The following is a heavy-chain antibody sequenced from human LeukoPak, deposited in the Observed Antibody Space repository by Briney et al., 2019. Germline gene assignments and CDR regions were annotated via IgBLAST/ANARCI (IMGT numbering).Heavy chain of an antibody. Sequence: GGSLRLSCAASGFTFSSYAMSWVRQAPGKGLEWVSAISGSGGSTYYADSVRGRFTISRDNAKNSLYLQMNSLRAEDTAVYYCARHSGSYYWGQGTLVTVSS. D-gene: IGHD1-26*01. J-gene: IGHJ4*02. V-gene: IGHV3-23*01. CDR1: GFTFSSYA. CDR2: ISGSGGST. CDR3: ARHSGSYY.